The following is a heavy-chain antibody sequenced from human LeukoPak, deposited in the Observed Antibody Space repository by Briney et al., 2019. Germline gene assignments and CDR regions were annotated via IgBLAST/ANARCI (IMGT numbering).Heavy chain of an antibody. D-gene: IGHD1-20*01. CDR3: ARDLTDAYYYYMDV. CDR2: IYYSGST. CDR1: GGSISSYY. J-gene: IGHJ6*03. V-gene: IGHV4-59*01. Sequence: SETLSFTCTVSGGSISSYYWSWIRQPPGKGLEWIGYIYYSGSTNYNPSLKSRVTISVDTSKDQFSLKLSSVTAADTAVYYCARDLTDAYYYYMDVWGKGTTVTVSS.